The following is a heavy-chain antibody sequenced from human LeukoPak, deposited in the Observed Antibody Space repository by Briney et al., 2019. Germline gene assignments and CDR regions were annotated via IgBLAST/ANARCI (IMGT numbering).Heavy chain of an antibody. CDR1: GFVFSDYW. V-gene: IGHV3-74*01. J-gene: IGHJ4*02. CDR2: INTDGGFT. Sequence: GGSLRLSCAASGFVFSDYWMHWVRQAPGKGLVWVSRINTDGGFTRYADSVQGRFIISRDTAKNTLFLQMNSLRAEDTAVYYCAREAKVGGALQYWGEGILVTVSS. D-gene: IGHD1-26*01. CDR3: AREAKVGGALQY.